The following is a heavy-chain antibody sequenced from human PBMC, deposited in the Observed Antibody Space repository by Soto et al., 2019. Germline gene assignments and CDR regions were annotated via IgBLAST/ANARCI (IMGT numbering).Heavy chain of an antibody. Sequence: EVQLLESGGGLVQPGGSLRLSCAASGFTLSSYAVSWVCQAPGKGLKWVSAFSGSFSTTYLADSVRGRFAISSDRSKNMLYLEMNNLRAEDTALYFCARSKPAIVGGPGRTFDIWGQGTMVTVSS. V-gene: IGHV3-23*01. CDR2: FSGSFSTT. CDR1: GFTLSSYA. D-gene: IGHD1-26*01. CDR3: ARSKPAIVGGPGRTFDI. J-gene: IGHJ3*02.